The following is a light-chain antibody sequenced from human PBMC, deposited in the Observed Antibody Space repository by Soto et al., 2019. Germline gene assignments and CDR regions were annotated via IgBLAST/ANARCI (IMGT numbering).Light chain of an antibody. CDR1: SSDVGGYNY. V-gene: IGLV2-14*01. CDR2: EVS. CDR3: SSYTSSSTLEGV. Sequence: QSVLTQPASVSGSPGQSITISCTGTSSDVGGYNYVSWYQQHPGKAPKLMIYEVSNRPSGVSNRCSGSKSGNTASLTTSGLQAEDEADYYCSSYTSSSTLEGVFGTGTKVTVL. J-gene: IGLJ1*01.